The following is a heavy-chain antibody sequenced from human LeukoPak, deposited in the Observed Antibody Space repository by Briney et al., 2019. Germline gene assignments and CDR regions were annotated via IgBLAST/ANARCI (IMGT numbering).Heavy chain of an antibody. CDR2: IYPVDSDT. D-gene: IGHD7-27*01. CDR3: ARPGQLGEYTPYYFDY. V-gene: IGHV5-51*01. Sequence: GESLKISCKGSGYSFTSYWIAWVRQMSGKGLEWMGIIYPVDSDTRYSPSFQGQVTISADKSISTAYLQWSSLKASDTAMYYCARPGQLGEYTPYYFDYWGQGTLVTVSS. J-gene: IGHJ4*02. CDR1: GYSFTSYW.